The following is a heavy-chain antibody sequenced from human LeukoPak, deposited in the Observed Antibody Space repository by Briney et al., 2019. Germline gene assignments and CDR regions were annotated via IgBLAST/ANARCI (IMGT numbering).Heavy chain of an antibody. Sequence: ASVKVSCKASGYTFTGYYIHWVRQAPGQGLEWMGWINPDSGGTNYAQNFHGRVTMTEDTSTDTAYMELSSLRSEDTAVYYCATTYYYDSSGYQILPYYMDVWGKGTTVTVSS. CDR1: GYTFTGYY. V-gene: IGHV1-2*02. CDR3: ATTYYYDSSGYQILPYYMDV. D-gene: IGHD3-22*01. J-gene: IGHJ6*03. CDR2: INPDSGGT.